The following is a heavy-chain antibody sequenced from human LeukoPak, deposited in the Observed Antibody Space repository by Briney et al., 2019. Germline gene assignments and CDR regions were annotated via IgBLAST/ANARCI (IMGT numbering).Heavy chain of an antibody. CDR2: IFYSGST. Sequence: PSETLSLTCTVSGGSLSSGGYYWSWIRQHPGKGLEWIGYIFYSGSTYSNPSLKSRITISIDTPKNQFSLKLSSVTAADTAVYYCARHWWPRNYYGSGSYWGVSDYWGQGTLVTVSS. CDR3: ARHWWPRNYYGSGSYWGVSDY. J-gene: IGHJ4*02. D-gene: IGHD3-10*01. CDR1: GGSLSSGGYY. V-gene: IGHV4-31*03.